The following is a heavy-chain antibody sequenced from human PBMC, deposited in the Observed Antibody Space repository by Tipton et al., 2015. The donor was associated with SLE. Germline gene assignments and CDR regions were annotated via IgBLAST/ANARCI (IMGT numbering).Heavy chain of an antibody. D-gene: IGHD2-2*01. CDR3: ARATNAEGVFDY. V-gene: IGHV4-61*02. CDR2: IYTSGST. J-gene: IGHJ4*02. CDR1: GGSVTSGNYY. Sequence: TLSLTCTVSGGSVTSGNYYWSWVRQPAGKGLEWIGRIYTSGSTDYNPSLKSRVTLSLDTSKNQFSLRRSSVTAADTAVYYCARATNAEGVFDYWGQGTLVTVSS.